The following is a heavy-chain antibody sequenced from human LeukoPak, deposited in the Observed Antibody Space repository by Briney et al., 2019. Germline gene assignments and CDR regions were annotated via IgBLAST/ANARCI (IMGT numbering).Heavy chain of an antibody. CDR2: ISTDSGDT. D-gene: IGHD5/OR15-5a*01. J-gene: IGHJ5*02. V-gene: IGHV1-2*02. CDR3: AGLGSTVKGRIDP. Sequence: ASVKVSCKGCGYHFTGYHVHWVRQAPGQGLEWIGRISTDSGDTNGAQKFQGRVTMTRDTSISTAYMEFSGLTSDDSAVYYCAGLGSTVKGRIDPWGQGTPVTVST. CDR1: GYHFTGYH.